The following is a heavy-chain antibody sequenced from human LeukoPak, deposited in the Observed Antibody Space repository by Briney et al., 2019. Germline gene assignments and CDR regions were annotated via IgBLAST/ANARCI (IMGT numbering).Heavy chain of an antibody. Sequence: ASVKVSCKASGYTFTSYSISWVRQAPGQGLEWMGWISAYNGNTNYAQKLQGRVTMTTDTSTSTAYMELRSLRSDDTAVYYCAREGYSHWHEYYFDFWGQGTLVTVSS. D-gene: IGHD5-18*01. CDR3: AREGYSHWHEYYFDF. V-gene: IGHV1-18*01. J-gene: IGHJ4*02. CDR1: GYTFTSYS. CDR2: ISAYNGNT.